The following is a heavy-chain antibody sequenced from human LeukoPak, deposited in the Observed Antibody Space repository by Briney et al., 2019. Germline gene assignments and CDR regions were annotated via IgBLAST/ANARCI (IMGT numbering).Heavy chain of an antibody. Sequence: GGSLRLSCAASGFTFSSYAMHWVRQAPGKGLEYVSAISSNGGSTYYANSVKGRFTISRDNSKNTLYLQMGSLRAEDMAVYYCARGLTHYYGSGSPLYNWFDPWGQGTLVTVSS. D-gene: IGHD3-10*01. CDR2: ISSNGGST. J-gene: IGHJ5*02. V-gene: IGHV3-64*01. CDR1: GFTFSSYA. CDR3: ARGLTHYYGSGSPLYNWFDP.